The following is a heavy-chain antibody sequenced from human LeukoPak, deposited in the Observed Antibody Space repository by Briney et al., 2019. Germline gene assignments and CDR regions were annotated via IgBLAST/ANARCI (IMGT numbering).Heavy chain of an antibody. CDR1: GFTFSSYG. D-gene: IGHD3-10*01. V-gene: IGHV3-48*04. CDR3: ARDNVLLWFGELLYQNWFDP. J-gene: IGHJ5*02. CDR2: ISSSSTI. Sequence: GGSLRLSCAASGFTFSSYGMHWVRQAPGKGLEWVSYISSSSTIYYADSVKGRFTISRDNAKNSLYLQMNSLRAEDTAVYYCARDNVLLWFGELLYQNWFDPWGQGTLVTVSS.